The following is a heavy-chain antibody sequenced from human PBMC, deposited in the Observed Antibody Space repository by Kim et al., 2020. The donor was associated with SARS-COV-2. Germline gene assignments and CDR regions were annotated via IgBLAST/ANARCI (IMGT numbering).Heavy chain of an antibody. D-gene: IGHD7-27*01. J-gene: IGHJ6*03. V-gene: IGHV3-43*01. Sequence: VKGRFTISRDNSKYSLYLQMNSLRTEDTALYYCAKDGWSLTDYYYYYYMDVWGKGTTVTVSS. CDR3: AKDGWSLTDYYYYYYMDV.